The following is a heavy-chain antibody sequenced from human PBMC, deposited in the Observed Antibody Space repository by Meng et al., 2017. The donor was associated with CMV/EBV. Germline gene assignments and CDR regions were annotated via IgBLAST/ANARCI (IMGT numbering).Heavy chain of an antibody. J-gene: IGHJ5*02. CDR1: TFSSDG. CDR2: IRYDGSNK. D-gene: IGHD3-3*01. V-gene: IGHV3-30*02. CDR3: AKDWPKYYDFWSGENWFDP. Sequence: TFSSDGMHWVRQAPGKGLEWVAFIRYDGSNKYYADSVKGRFTISRDNSKNTLYLQMNSLRAEDTAVYYCAKDWPKYYDFWSGENWFDPWGQGTLVTVSS.